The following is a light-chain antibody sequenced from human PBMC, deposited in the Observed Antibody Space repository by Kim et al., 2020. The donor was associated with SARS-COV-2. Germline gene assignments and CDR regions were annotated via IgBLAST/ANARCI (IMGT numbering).Light chain of an antibody. J-gene: IGKJ4*01. CDR3: QQYNSHPLT. CDR2: KAS. CDR1: QRISSW. V-gene: IGKV1-5*03. Sequence: ASVGDRVTITSRASQRISSWLAWYQQKPGKAPKLLIYKASSLESGVTSRFSGSGSGTEFTLTISSLQPDDFATYYCQQYNSHPLTFGGGTKVDIK.